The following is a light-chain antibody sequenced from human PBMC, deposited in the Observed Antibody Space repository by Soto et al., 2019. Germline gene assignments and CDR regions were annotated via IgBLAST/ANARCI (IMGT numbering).Light chain of an antibody. V-gene: IGLV2-14*01. CDR1: SSDVGGYNY. Sequence: QSALTQPASVSGSPGQSITISCTGTSSDVGGYNYVSWYQQHPGKAPKLMIYDVTNRPSGVSDRFSGSMSANMASLTISGLQAEDEAEYYCCSYTDGSSLVFGGGTKLTVL. J-gene: IGLJ3*02. CDR2: DVT. CDR3: CSYTDGSSLV.